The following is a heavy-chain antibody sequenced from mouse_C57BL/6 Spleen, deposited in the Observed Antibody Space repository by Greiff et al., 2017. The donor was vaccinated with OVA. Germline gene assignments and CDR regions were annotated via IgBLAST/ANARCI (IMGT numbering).Heavy chain of an antibody. J-gene: IGHJ3*01. CDR2: IWSGGST. Sequence: VKLMESGPGLVQPSQSLSITCTVSGFSLTSYGVHWVRQSPGKGLEWLGVIWSGGSTDYNAAFISRLSISKDNSKSQVFFKMNSLQADDTAIYYCARNDYDGEGFAYWGQGTLVTVSA. V-gene: IGHV2-2*01. D-gene: IGHD2-4*01. CDR1: GFSLTSYG. CDR3: ARNDYDGEGFAY.